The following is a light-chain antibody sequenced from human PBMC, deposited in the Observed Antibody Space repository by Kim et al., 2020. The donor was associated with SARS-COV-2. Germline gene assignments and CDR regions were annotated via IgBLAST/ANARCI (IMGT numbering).Light chain of an antibody. CDR1: SNDVGNEG. J-gene: IGLJ3*02. CDR3: SAWDSSLSAWV. V-gene: IGLV10-54*01. CDR2: RNN. Sequence: QTAIPTCTGPSNDVGNEGATWLQQHQGHPPKLLSSRNNNRPSGISERFSASRSGDTASLTITGLQPEDEADYYCSAWDSSLSAWVFGGGTQLTVL.